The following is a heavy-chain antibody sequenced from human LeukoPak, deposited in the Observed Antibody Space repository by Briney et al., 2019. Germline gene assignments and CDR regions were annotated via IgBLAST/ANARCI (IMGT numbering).Heavy chain of an antibody. CDR3: ATQGRGRGMWYFDV. J-gene: IGHJ2*01. D-gene: IGHD3-10*01. CDR1: GYALIAVA. CDR2: IDLEGGKK. Sequence: ASVKVPCKVSGYALIAVAMHWLRQAPGKGLEWMGGIDLEGGKKINAQKFQGRLSVTEDTSTDTAHMELSNLRSEDTAVYYCATQGRGRGMWYFDVWGRGTLVTVSS. V-gene: IGHV1-24*01.